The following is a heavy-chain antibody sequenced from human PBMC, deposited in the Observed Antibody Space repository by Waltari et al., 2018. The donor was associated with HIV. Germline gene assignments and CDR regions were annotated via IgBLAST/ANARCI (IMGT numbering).Heavy chain of an antibody. V-gene: IGHV1-2*02. CDR3: ARDVDVGATDY. Sequence: QVQLVQSGAEVKKPGASVKVSCKASGYTFTDYYVQWVRQAPGQGLEWMGWINSYTGATYYRQRFQGRGSMTRDTSINTAYMELRRLTSDDTATYYCARDVDVGATDYWGQGTLVTVSS. D-gene: IGHD1-26*01. CDR1: GYTFTDYY. J-gene: IGHJ4*02. CDR2: INSYTGAT.